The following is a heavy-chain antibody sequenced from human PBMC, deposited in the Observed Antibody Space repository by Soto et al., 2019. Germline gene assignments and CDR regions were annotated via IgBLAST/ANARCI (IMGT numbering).Heavy chain of an antibody. CDR1: GDSVSSNSAA. D-gene: IGHD6-19*01. J-gene: IGHJ4*02. CDR3: ARSLTEQWLVYGPPDRSLFPTIDY. CDR2: TYYRSKWYN. V-gene: IGHV6-1*01. Sequence: QSQTLSLTCAISGDSVSSNSAAWNWIRQSPSRGLEWLGRTYYRSKWYNDYAVSVKSRITINPDTSKNQFSLQLNSVTPEDTAVYYCARSLTEQWLVYGPPDRSLFPTIDYWGQGTLVTVSS.